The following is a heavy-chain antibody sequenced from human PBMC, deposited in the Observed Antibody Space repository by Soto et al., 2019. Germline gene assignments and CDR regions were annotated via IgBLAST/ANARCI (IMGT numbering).Heavy chain of an antibody. J-gene: IGHJ5*02. CDR3: ERDEQHCINGECYTYWFDP. V-gene: IGHV1-2*02. D-gene: IGHD2-8*01. Sequence: ASVKVSCKASGYSFTGDFMQCMRQAPGQGLEWMGWIDPNNGDTTYAQKFRGRVTMTRDTSIKTAYMELNRLTVDDTAVYFCERDEQHCINGECYTYWFDPWGQGTLVTVSS. CDR1: GYSFTGDF. CDR2: IDPNNGDT.